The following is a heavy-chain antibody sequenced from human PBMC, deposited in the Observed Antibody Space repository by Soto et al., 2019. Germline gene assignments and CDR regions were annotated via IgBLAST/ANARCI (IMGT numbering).Heavy chain of an antibody. D-gene: IGHD2-2*01. CDR1: GFSFSNVW. V-gene: IGHV3-15*01. CDR2: IKSKSVVGTT. CDR3: TTYSTYTWGDGGPSCSVQTKNHDP. J-gene: IGHJ5*02. Sequence: EVQLVESGGGLVKPGGSLTLSCAASGFSFSNVWMSWVRQAPGKGLEWVGHIKSKSVVGTTDYTATVKGRFTISRDDSKDTLYLKRKSLKTEDTPGDYGTTYSTYTWGDGGPSCSVQTKNHDPWAQGILVTISS.